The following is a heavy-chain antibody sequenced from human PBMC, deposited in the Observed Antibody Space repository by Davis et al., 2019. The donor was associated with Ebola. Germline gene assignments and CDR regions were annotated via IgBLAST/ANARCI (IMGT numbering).Heavy chain of an antibody. CDR1: GVSFSGYY. Sequence: MPSATLSLTCAVYGVSFSGYYWHWIRQPPGKGLEWIGEINHSGRTNYNPSLKSRVTMSVDTSKNQFSLRVRSVTAADTAVYYCARGGGYGGYGMDVWGQGTTVTVSS. CDR3: ARGGGYGGYGMDV. D-gene: IGHD5-18*01. J-gene: IGHJ6*02. CDR2: INHSGRT. V-gene: IGHV4-34*01.